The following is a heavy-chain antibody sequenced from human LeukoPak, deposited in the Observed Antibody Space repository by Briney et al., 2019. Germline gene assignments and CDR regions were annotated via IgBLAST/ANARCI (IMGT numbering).Heavy chain of an antibody. Sequence: PGGSLRLSCAASGFTYGDYSMDWVRQAPGKGLEWVSYISGSGTTKYYADSVKGRFTISRDNAKNSLYLQMNSLRDEDTAVYYCARDSYGVYSFDYWGQGTLVTVSS. CDR3: ARDSYGVYSFDY. CDR2: ISGSGTTK. CDR1: GFTYGDYS. J-gene: IGHJ4*02. D-gene: IGHD4-17*01. V-gene: IGHV3-48*02.